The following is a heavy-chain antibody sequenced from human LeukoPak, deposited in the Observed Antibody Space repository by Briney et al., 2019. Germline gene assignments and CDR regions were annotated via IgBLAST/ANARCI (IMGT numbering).Heavy chain of an antibody. J-gene: IGHJ4*02. V-gene: IGHV4-39*07. CDR1: GDSITGGSFY. CDR2: IDYSGNI. Sequence: SETLSLTCTVSGDSITGGSFYWGWIRHSPGKGLEWIGRIDYSGNIYNNLSLKSRVTVSIDTSQHRFSLTLKSVPAADTPVYYCARGLTGGWAAVFDYWGQGTLVTVSS. D-gene: IGHD1-26*01. CDR3: ARGLTGGWAAVFDY.